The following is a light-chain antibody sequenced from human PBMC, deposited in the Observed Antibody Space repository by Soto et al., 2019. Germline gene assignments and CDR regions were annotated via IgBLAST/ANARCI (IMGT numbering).Light chain of an antibody. J-gene: IGLJ1*01. CDR2: DVS. Sequence: SALNQPASVSGSPGQSITISCTGTSSDVGGYNYVSWYQQHPAKAPKLMIYDVSNRPSGVSNRFSGSKSGNTASLTISGLQAEDEADYYCYSYTTSSTYVFGTGTKVTVL. CDR3: YSYTTSSTYV. CDR1: SSDVGGYNY. V-gene: IGLV2-14*01.